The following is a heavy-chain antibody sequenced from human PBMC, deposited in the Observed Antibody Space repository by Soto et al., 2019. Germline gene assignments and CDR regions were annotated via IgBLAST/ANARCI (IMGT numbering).Heavy chain of an antibody. CDR1: GGSISSYY. J-gene: IGHJ4*02. D-gene: IGHD3-3*01. V-gene: IGHV4-59*01. Sequence: SETLCLTCTVSGGSISSYYWSWIRQPPGKGLEWIGYIYYSGSTNYNPSLKSRVTISVDTSKNQFSLKLSSVTAADTAVYYCASCIYDFWSGYCTDAFNYWGQGTLVTVSS. CDR2: IYYSGST. CDR3: ASCIYDFWSGYCTDAFNY.